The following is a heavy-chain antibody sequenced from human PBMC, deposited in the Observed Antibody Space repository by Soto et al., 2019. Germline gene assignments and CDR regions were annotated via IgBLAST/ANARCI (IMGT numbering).Heavy chain of an antibody. CDR1: GDSVSSNNAA. CDR3: AGTTSHYWYYMDV. D-gene: IGHD1-7*01. Sequence: QVQLQQLGPGLVKPSQTLSLTCAISGDSVSSNNAAWNWIRQSPSRGLEWLGRTYYRSRWYNDYAVSVKSRITVNPDTSKNQFSLQLTSVTPEDTAVYYCAGTTSHYWYYMDVWGKGTTVTVSS. V-gene: IGHV6-1*01. CDR2: TYYRSRWYN. J-gene: IGHJ6*03.